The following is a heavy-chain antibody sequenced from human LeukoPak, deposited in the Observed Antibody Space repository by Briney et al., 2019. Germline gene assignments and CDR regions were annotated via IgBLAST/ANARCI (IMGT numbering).Heavy chain of an antibody. CDR1: GFTFSSYW. CDR2: INSDGSST. CDR3: AKKMGDGRFDY. Sequence: GGSLRLSCAASGFTFSSYWMHWVRQAPGKGLVWVSRINSDGSSTSYADSVKGRFTISRDNAKNTLYLQMNSLRAEDTAVYYCAKKMGDGRFDYWGQGTLVTVSS. V-gene: IGHV3-74*01. J-gene: IGHJ4*02. D-gene: IGHD3-16*01.